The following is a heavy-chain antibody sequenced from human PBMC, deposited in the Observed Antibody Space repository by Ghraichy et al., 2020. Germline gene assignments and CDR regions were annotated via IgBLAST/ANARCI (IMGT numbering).Heavy chain of an antibody. D-gene: IGHD6-19*01. J-gene: IGHJ4*02. CDR1: XXXFSDYX. CDR3: AIEAVAGNYFDY. Sequence: GGSLRLSCAXXXXXFSDYXXSWIRXAPGKGLEWVSYISSSGYNVYYADSVKGRFTISRDNAKNSLYLQMNSLRAEDTAVYYCAIEAVAGNYFDYWGQGTLVTVSS. V-gene: IGHV3-11*01. CDR2: ISSSGYNV.